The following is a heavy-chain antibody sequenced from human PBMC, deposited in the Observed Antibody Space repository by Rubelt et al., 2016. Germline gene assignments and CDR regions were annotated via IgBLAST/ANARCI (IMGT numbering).Heavy chain of an antibody. J-gene: IGHJ4*02. Sequence: QVQLQQWGAGLLKPSETLSLTCAVYGGSFSDYYWSWIRQPPGKGLEWIGEINHSGSTNYNPSLKSRVTVSVDTAKNQFSRKLSAVTAADTAVYYCARRLVTALDSWGRGTLVTVSS. D-gene: IGHD2-21*02. CDR2: INHSGST. CDR1: GGSFSDYY. CDR3: ARRLVTALDS. V-gene: IGHV4-34*01.